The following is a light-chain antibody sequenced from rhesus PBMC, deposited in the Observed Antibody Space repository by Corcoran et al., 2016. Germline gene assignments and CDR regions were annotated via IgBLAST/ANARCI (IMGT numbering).Light chain of an antibody. CDR2: YAS. V-gene: IGKV6-47*02. Sequence: DIVMTQSPAFVSVTPGEKVTITCQASEGISNYLHWYQQKPGQAPKLFIQYASQSISGVPSRFTGSGSGKDFTFTISSQEVEDAATYYCQQGNKHPLTFGGGTKVELK. CDR3: QQGNKHPLT. J-gene: IGKJ4*01. CDR1: EGISNY.